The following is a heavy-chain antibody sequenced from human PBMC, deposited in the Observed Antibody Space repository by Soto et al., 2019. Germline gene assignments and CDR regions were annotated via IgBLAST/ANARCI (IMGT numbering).Heavy chain of an antibody. J-gene: IGHJ6*04. V-gene: IGHV3-23*01. CDR1: GFTFSSYA. Sequence: GGSLRLSCAASGFTFSSYAMSWVRQAPGKGLEWVSAISGSGGSTYYADSVKGRFTISRDNSKNTLYLQMNSLRAEDTAVYYCAREGLPVLLWFGEPALDVWGKGTTVTVSS. D-gene: IGHD3-10*01. CDR2: ISGSGGST. CDR3: AREGLPVLLWFGEPALDV.